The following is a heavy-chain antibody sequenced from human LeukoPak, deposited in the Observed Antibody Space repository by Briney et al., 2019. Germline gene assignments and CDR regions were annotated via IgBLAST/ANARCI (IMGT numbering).Heavy chain of an antibody. CDR1: GFTFSNYA. J-gene: IGHJ5*02. Sequence: GGSLRLSCAASGFTFSNYAMSWVRQAPGKGLEWVSAISGSGGGTYYADSVKGRFTISRDNSKNTLYLQMNSLRAEDTAVYYCTKSKGDQMLCHHWGQGTLVTVSS. V-gene: IGHV3-23*01. CDR2: ISGSGGGT. CDR3: TKSKGDQMLCHH. D-gene: IGHD2-2*01.